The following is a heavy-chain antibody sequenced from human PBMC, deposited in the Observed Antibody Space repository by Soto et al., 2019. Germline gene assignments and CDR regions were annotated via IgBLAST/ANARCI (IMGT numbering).Heavy chain of an antibody. V-gene: IGHV1-18*01. CDR2: ISAYNGNT. J-gene: IGHJ6*02. CDR1: GYTFTSYA. CDR3: ARDNMMVPYILTRRRHTNDGEEV. Sequence: ASVKVSCKASGYTFTSYAISWVRQAPGQGLEWMGWISAYNGNTNYAQKLQGRVTMTTDTSTSTAYMELRSLRSDDTAVYFCARDNMMVPYILTRRRHTNDGEEVWYQGTTVTVSS. D-gene: IGHD3-9*01.